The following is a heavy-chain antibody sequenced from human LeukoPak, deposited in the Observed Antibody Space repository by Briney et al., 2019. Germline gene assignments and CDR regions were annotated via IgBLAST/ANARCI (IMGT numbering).Heavy chain of an antibody. J-gene: IGHJ5*02. CDR2: MSGSGGST. CDR1: GFTLSSDA. CDR3: AKDSGVWGFDT. V-gene: IGHV3-23*01. Sequence: PGGSLRLSCAAPGFTLSSDAMSWVRQPPGKGLEWVSAMSGSGGSTFYADSVKGRFTISRDNSKNTLYLQMNSLRAEDSAVYYCAKDSGVWGFDTWGQGTLVTVSS. D-gene: IGHD6-13*01.